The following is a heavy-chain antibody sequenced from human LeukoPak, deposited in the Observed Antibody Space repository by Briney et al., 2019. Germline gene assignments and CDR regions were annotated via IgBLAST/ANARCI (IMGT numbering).Heavy chain of an antibody. V-gene: IGHV4-59*01. CDR3: ARVGQRLSRRGPFDY. Sequence: SGTLSLTCTVSGGSISSYYWSWIRQPPGKGLEWIGYIYYSGSTNYNPSLKSRVTISVDTSKNQFSLKLSSVTAADTAVYYCARVGQRLSRRGPFDYWGQGTLVTVSS. D-gene: IGHD3-16*02. CDR1: GGSISSYY. CDR2: IYYSGST. J-gene: IGHJ4*02.